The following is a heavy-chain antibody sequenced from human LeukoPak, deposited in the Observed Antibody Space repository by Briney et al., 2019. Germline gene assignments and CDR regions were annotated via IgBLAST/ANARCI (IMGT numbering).Heavy chain of an antibody. CDR2: MNPTSVTK. J-gene: IGHJ4*02. Sequence: DCMGWMNPTSVTKGYAQKFQGRVTMTRNTSISTAYMELSSLRSEDTAVYYCASDRGVRGRDWGQGTLVTVSS. D-gene: IGHD3-10*01. CDR3: ASDRGVRGRD. V-gene: IGHV1-8*01.